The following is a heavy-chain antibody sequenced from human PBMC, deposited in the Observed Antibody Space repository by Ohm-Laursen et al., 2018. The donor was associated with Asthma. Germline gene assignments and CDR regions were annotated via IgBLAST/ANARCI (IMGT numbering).Heavy chain of an antibody. J-gene: IGHJ4*02. CDR3: AKDVSYDILTGYYPVDY. CDR2: ISGSGGST. D-gene: IGHD3-9*01. V-gene: IGHV3-23*01. CDR1: GSTFSRYS. Sequence: SLRLSCAASGSTFSRYSIHWIRQAPGKGLEWVSAISGSGGSTYYADSVKGRFTISRDNSKNTLYLQMNSLRAEDTAVYYCAKDVSYDILTGYYPVDYWGQGTLVTVSS.